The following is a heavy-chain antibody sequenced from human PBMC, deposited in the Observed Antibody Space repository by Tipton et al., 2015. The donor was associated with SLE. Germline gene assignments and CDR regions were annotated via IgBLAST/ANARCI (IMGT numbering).Heavy chain of an antibody. CDR2: IRSRDFGGTT. CDR3: TRGQGGVAVFGVIIPTWFDP. V-gene: IGHV3-49*03. D-gene: IGHD3-3*01. CDR1: EFTFGDYA. J-gene: IGHJ5*02. Sequence: SLRLSCTASEFTFGDYAMSWFRQAPGKGLEWVGFIRSRDFGGTTNYAASVKGRFTISRDDSKSIAYLQMSSLKTEDTAVYYCTRGQGGVAVFGVIIPTWFDPWGQGTLVTVSS.